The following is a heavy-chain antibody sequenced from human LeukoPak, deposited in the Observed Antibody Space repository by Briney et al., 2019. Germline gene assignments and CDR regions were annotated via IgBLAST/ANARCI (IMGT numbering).Heavy chain of an antibody. CDR1: GFTFNRCW. D-gene: IGHD2-21*02. V-gene: IGHV3-7*01. CDR2: INPDGRDT. CDR3: TSWGDTTAEYFQR. Sequence: GGSLRLSCVVSGFTFNRCWMNWVRQAPGKGLEWVAHINPDGRDTYYVDSVKGRFTISRDNAQNSMYLQMNSLRVEDTAVYYCTSWGDTTAEYFQRWGQGTLVTVS. J-gene: IGHJ1*01.